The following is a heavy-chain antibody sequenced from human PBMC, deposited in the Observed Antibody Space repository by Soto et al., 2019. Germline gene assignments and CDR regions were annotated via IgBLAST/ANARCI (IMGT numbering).Heavy chain of an antibody. CDR2: VHHSWGS. V-gene: IGHV4-59*08. J-gene: IGHJ6*02. D-gene: IGHD3-10*01. CDR3: ARQGFGPLHGLVDV. Sequence: QVQLQESGPGLVKPSETLSLSCTVSGGSIDSYYWSWIRQSPGKRMEWIGYVHHSWGSSYNPSLQSRVAISLDTSKSQFSLMVTSVTATDTAVYYCARQGFGPLHGLVDVWGQGTTVTVPS. CDR1: GGSIDSYY.